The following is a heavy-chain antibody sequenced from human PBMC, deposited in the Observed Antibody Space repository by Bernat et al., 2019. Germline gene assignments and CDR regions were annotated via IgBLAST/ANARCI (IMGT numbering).Heavy chain of an antibody. CDR3: ARQGRDYYGSGSYPRRDY. D-gene: IGHD3-10*01. V-gene: IGHV4-59*08. CDR1: GGSISSYY. J-gene: IGHJ4*02. CDR2: IYYSGST. Sequence: QVQLQESGPGLVKPSETLSLTCTVSGGSISSYYWSWIRQPPGKGLEWIGYIYYSGSTYYNPSLKSRVTISVDTSKNQFSLKLSSVTAADTAVYYCARQGRDYYGSGSYPRRDYWGQGTLVTVSS.